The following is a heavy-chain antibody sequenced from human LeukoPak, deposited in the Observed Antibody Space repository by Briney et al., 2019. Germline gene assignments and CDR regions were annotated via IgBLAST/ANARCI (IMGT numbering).Heavy chain of an antibody. D-gene: IGHD1-1*01. J-gene: IGHJ4*02. CDR2: IKHDGSEK. Sequence: TGGSLRLSCAASGFIFTNYFMSWVRQAPGKGLEWVASIKHDGSEKYYVDSVRGRFTISRDNTMNSLYLQMSSLRAEDTAVYYCAKPIVTKNYFDSWGQGTLVTVSS. V-gene: IGHV3-7*01. CDR3: AKPIVTKNYFDS. CDR1: GFIFTNYF.